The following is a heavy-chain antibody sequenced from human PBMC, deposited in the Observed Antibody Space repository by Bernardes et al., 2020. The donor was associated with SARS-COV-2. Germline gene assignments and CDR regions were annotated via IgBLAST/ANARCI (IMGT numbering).Heavy chain of an antibody. CDR2: ISTSSSYI. Sequence: GWSLSLSCAASGFTFRSYTMNWVRQAPGRGLEWVSSISTSSSYIYYADSVKGRFTISRDNAKNSLYLQMNSLRAEDTAVYYCATGLMVFAIRWETHVWGQGTTVSVSS. D-gene: IGHD2-8*01. CDR1: GFTFRSYT. J-gene: IGHJ6*02. CDR3: ATGLMVFAIRWETHV. V-gene: IGHV3-21*01.